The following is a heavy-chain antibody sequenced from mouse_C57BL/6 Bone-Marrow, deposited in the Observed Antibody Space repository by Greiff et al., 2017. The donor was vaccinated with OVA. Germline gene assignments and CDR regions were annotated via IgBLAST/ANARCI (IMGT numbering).Heavy chain of an antibody. CDR3: ARTIVTTNWYFDV. CDR1: GYTFTSYW. CDR2: IYPGNSDT. J-gene: IGHJ1*03. V-gene: IGHV1-5*01. Sequence: VQLKQSGTVLARPGASVKMSCKTSGYTFTSYWMHWVKQRPGQGLEWIGAIYPGNSDTSYNQKFKGKATITADTSSNTAYLQLSSLTSEDTAIYYCARTIVTTNWYFDVWGTGTTVTVSS. D-gene: IGHD2-5*01.